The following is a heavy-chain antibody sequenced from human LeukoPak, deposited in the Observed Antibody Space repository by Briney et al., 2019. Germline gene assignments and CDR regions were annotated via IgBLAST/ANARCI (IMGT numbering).Heavy chain of an antibody. CDR3: AKCYWQWLVPDY. CDR2: IRYDGSNK. CDR1: GFTFSSYG. V-gene: IGHV3-30*02. J-gene: IGHJ4*02. Sequence: AGGSLRLSCAASGFTFSSYGMHWVRQAPGQGLEWVAFIRYDGSNKYYADSVKGRFTISRDNSKNTLYLQMNSLRAEDTAVYYCAKCYWQWLVPDYWGQGTLVTVSS. D-gene: IGHD6-19*01.